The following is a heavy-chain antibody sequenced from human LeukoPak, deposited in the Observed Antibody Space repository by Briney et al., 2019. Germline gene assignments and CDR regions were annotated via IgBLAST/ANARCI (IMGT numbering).Heavy chain of an antibody. CDR1: GYSFIGYY. Sequence: ASVKVSCKASGYSFIGYYIHWVRQAPGQGLEWMGWINPNSGGANYAQKFQGRVTLTRDTSISTVYMELTRLRSDDTAMYYCAKSTNWGSISDGFDIWGQGTMVTVAS. V-gene: IGHV1-2*02. CDR3: AKSTNWGSISDGFDI. D-gene: IGHD7-27*01. CDR2: INPNSGGA. J-gene: IGHJ3*02.